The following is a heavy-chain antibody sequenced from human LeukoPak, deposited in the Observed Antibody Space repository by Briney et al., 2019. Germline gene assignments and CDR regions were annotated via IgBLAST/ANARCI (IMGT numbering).Heavy chain of an antibody. Sequence: ASVKVSCKASGYTFIGYCMHWVRQAPGQGLEWMGWINPNSGGTNYAQKFQGRVTMTKDTSISTAYMELSRLRLDDTAVYYCARVPGALVAFDIWGQGTKVTVSS. CDR1: GYTFIGYC. CDR3: ARVPGALVAFDI. V-gene: IGHV1-2*02. D-gene: IGHD3-10*01. CDR2: INPNSGGT. J-gene: IGHJ3*02.